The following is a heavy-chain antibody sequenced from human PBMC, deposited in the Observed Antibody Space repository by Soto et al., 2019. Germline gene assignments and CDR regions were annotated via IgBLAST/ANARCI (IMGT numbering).Heavy chain of an antibody. J-gene: IGHJ5*02. CDR1: GYTFTSYG. CDR2: ISAYNGNT. CDR3: ARVPPSLSPGSLGDWFAP. V-gene: IGHV1-18*01. Sequence: GASVKVSCKASGYTFTSYGISWVRQAPGQGLEWMGWISAYNGNTNYAQKLQGRVTMTTDTSTSTAYMELRSLRSDDTAVYYCARVPPSLSPGSLGDWFAPWGKGTLVTVSS. D-gene: IGHD3-16*01.